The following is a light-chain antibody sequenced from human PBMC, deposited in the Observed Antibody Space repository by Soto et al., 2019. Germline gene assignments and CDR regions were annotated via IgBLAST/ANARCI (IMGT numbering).Light chain of an antibody. J-gene: IGKJ5*01. CDR2: AAS. V-gene: IGKV1-9*01. CDR1: HGISSD. Sequence: IQLTQSPSSLSASVGDRVTITCRASHGISSDLAWYQQKPGKALKLLIYAASTLQSGVPSRFSGSGSGTDFTLTISSLQPEDFATYYCQQLNTYPITFGQGTRLEIK. CDR3: QQLNTYPIT.